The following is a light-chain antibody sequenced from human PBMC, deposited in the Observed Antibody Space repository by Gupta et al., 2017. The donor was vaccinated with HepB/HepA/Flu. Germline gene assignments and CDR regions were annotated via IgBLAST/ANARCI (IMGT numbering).Light chain of an antibody. Sequence: IVMTQSPLSLPVPPGEPASISCRSSQSLRHSNGYNYLDWYLQKPGQSPQLLIYLGSNRASGVPDRLSGSGSGTDFTLEISKVEAEDVGVFYCMQALQNPPTFGGGTKVEIK. J-gene: IGKJ4*01. CDR2: LGS. CDR1: QSLRHSNGYNY. CDR3: MQALQNPPT. V-gene: IGKV2-28*01.